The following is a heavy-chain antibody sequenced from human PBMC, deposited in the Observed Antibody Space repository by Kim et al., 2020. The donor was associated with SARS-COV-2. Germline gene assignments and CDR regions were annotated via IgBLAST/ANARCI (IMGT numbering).Heavy chain of an antibody. CDR1: GYTFTSYD. CDR2: MNPNSGNT. D-gene: IGHD6-19*01. J-gene: IGHJ4*02. CDR3: ARGDLSSSGWPGGVYPDFDY. V-gene: IGHV1-8*01. Sequence: ASVKVSCKASGYTFTSYDINWVRHATGQGLEWMGWMNPNSGNTGYAQKFQGRVTMTRNTFISTAYMELSSLRSEDTAVYYCARGDLSSSGWPGGVYPDFDYWGQGTLVTVSS.